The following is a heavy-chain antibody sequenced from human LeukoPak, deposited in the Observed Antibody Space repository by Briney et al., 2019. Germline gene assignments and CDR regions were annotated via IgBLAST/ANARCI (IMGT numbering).Heavy chain of an antibody. Sequence: SETLSLTCTVSGGSISSSSYYWGWIRQPPGKGLEWIGSIYYSGSTYYNPSLKSRVTISVDTSKNQFSLKLSSVTAADTAVYYCARHSIYPIAAVDTEYFQHWGQGTLVTVSS. V-gene: IGHV4-39*01. D-gene: IGHD6-13*01. J-gene: IGHJ1*01. CDR2: IYYSGST. CDR1: GGSISSSSYY. CDR3: ARHSIYPIAAVDTEYFQH.